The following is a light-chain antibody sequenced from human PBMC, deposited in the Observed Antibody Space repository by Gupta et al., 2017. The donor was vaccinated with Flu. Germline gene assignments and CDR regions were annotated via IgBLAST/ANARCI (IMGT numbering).Light chain of an antibody. CDR3: QHKNYSPCT. J-gene: IGKJ2*02. CDR2: MAS. CDR1: QNIISL. Sequence: PSAVSVSVGDRSTSTCRAHQNIISLLAWYQQTPGKAPKLLIYMASTVASGVPSRFSGSGSRKEFTLTISSRQDDDVANYYCQHKNYSPCTFGQGTKLDIK. V-gene: IGKV1-5*03.